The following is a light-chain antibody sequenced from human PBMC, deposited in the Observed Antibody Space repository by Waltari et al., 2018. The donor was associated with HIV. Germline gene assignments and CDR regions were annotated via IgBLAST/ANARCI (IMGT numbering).Light chain of an antibody. CDR1: QNIYSF. CDR2: AAS. J-gene: IGKJ3*01. V-gene: IGKV1-39*01. Sequence: DIQMTQSPSSLSASLGDRVTITCRASQNIYSFLNWYHQQPGKAPKLLIYAASRLPSGVPSRFSGSGSGTDFTLTITNLQPEDFATYFCLQTDATPLTFGPGTKVDVK. CDR3: LQTDATPLT.